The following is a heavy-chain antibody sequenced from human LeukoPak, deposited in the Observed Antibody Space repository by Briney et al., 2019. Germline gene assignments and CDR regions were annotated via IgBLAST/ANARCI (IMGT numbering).Heavy chain of an antibody. J-gene: IGHJ4*02. CDR1: GYTFTGYY. CDR3: ARDERYDSSGYPFDY. CDR2: INPNSGGT. D-gene: IGHD3-22*01. Sequence: ASVKVSCKASGYTFTGYYMHWVRRAPGQGLEWMGWINPNSGGTNYAQKFQGRVTVTRNTSINTAYMELSRLRSDDTAVYYCARDERYDSSGYPFDYWGQGTLVTVSS. V-gene: IGHV1-2*02.